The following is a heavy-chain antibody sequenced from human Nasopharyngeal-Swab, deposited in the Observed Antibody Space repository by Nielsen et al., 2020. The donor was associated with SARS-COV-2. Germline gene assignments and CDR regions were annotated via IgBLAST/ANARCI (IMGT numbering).Heavy chain of an antibody. CDR3: ARNNSGWYAIRGEFRENYGMDV. D-gene: IGHD6-19*01. CDR2: IKQDGSEK. V-gene: IGHV3-7*01. Sequence: GGSLRLSCAASGFTFSSYWMSWVRQAPGKGLEWVANIKQDGSEKYYVDSVKGRFTISRDNAKNSLYLQMNSLRAEDTAVYYCARNNSGWYAIRGEFRENYGMDVWGQGTTVTVSS. CDR1: GFTFSSYW. J-gene: IGHJ6*02.